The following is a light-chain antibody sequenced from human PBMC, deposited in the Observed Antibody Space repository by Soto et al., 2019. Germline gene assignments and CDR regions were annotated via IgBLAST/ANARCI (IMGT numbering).Light chain of an antibody. V-gene: IGKV3-11*01. J-gene: IGKJ4*01. CDR3: QQRSDWPLT. CDR1: QSLSSY. CDR2: DAS. Sequence: EIVLTQSPATLSLSPGERATLSCRASQSLSSYLAWYQQRRGQAPRLLIYDASRRATGIPARFSGSGSGTDFTLSISSLVPEDFAVYYCQQRSDWPLTFGGGTKVEIK.